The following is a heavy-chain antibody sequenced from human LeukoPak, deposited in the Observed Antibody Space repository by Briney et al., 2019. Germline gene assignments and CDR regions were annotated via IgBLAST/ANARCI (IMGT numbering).Heavy chain of an antibody. CDR2: LYSDDTI. V-gene: IGHV3-66*01. Sequence: GGSLRLSCAASGFTVSSDYMSWVRQAPGKGLEWVSVLYSDDTIYYADPVQGRFTISRDNSKNTVYLQMNSLRGEDTAVYYCARGAYYFDYWGQGALVTASS. CDR3: ARGAYYFDY. J-gene: IGHJ4*02. CDR1: GFTVSSDY.